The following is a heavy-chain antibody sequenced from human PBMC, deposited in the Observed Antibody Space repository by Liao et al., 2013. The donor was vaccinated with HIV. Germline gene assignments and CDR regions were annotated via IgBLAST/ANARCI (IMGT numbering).Heavy chain of an antibody. D-gene: IGHD5-12*01. CDR2: VNHSGST. V-gene: IGHV4-34*01. J-gene: IGHJ4*02. CDR1: GGSFRDYY. CDR3: ARGRGYDY. Sequence: QVQLQQWGAGLLKPSETLSLTCAVYGGSFRDYYWSWIRQPPREGAWSGLGKVNHSGSTNYNPTLKSRVTMSADTSKNQFSLRLRSVTAADTAVYYCARGRGYDYWGQGTLVTVSS.